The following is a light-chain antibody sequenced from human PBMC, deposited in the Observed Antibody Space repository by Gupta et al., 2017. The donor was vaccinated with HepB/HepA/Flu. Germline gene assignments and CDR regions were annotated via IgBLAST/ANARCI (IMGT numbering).Light chain of an antibody. V-gene: IGKV4-1*01. Sequence: DIVMTQSPDSLAVSLGERATIYCKSSQSVFYNSNNMNYLAWYQQKPGQPPKLLIYWASTRESGVPDRFSGSGSGTDFTLTITSLQAEDVAVYYCQQHYSTPLTFGGGTXVEIK. CDR2: WAS. CDR3: QQHYSTPLT. J-gene: IGKJ4*01. CDR1: QSVFYNSNNMNY.